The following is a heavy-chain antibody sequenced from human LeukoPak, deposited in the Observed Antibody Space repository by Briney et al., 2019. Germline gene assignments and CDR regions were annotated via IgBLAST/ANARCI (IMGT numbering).Heavy chain of an antibody. D-gene: IGHD3-10*01. V-gene: IGHV3-48*03. J-gene: IGHJ4*02. CDR2: ISSSGSTI. CDR3: ARDRLRFGELLPFDY. Sequence: GGCLRLSRAPSVFTFSGYEMNGVREAPGKGLWWGSYISSSGSTIYYTDSVKGRFTISRDNAKNSLYLQMNSLRAEDTAAYYCARDRLRFGELLPFDYWGQGTLVTVSS. CDR1: VFTFSGYE.